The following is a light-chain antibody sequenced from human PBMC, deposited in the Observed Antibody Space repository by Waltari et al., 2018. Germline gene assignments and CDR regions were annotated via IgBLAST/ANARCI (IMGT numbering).Light chain of an antibody. CDR2: AAS. V-gene: IGKV1-39*01. J-gene: IGKJ3*01. CDR1: ESIDTY. Sequence: DIWITQFPNSLSASVGDRVTITCRASESIDTYLNWYQHKPGKAPEPLIYAASTLHGGVPSRFSGSGSGTDFTLTISSLQPEDFAAYSCQQSYTTPLTFGPGTKVDSK. CDR3: QQSYTTPLT.